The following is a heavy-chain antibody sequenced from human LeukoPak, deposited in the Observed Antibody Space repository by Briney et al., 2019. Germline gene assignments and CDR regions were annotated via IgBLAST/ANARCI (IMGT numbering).Heavy chain of an antibody. D-gene: IGHD3-10*01. Sequence: VESLRLSCAASGFTFSNAWMSWVRQAPGKGLEWVGRIISKTDGGTTDYAAPVKGRFTISRDDSKNTLYLQMNSLKTEDTAVYYCTTGITMVRGVIHLIDYWGQGTLVIVSS. CDR3: TTGITMVRGVIHLIDY. V-gene: IGHV3-15*01. J-gene: IGHJ4*02. CDR1: GFTFSNAW. CDR2: IISKTDGGTT.